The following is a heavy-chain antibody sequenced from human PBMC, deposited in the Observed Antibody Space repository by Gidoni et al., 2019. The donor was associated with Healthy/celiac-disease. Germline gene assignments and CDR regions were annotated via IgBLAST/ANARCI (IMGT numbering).Heavy chain of an antibody. D-gene: IGHD2-15*01. CDR2: ISSSSSYI. V-gene: IGHV3-21*01. Sequence: EVQLVESGGGLVKPGGSLRLSCAASGFTFTSYSRNWVRQAPGKGLEWVASISSSSSYIYYADSVKGRFTITRDNAKNSLYLQMNSLRAEDTAVYYCARVGSVVVAATGWFDPWGQGTLVTVSS. CDR3: ARVGSVVVAATGWFDP. J-gene: IGHJ5*02. CDR1: GFTFTSYS.